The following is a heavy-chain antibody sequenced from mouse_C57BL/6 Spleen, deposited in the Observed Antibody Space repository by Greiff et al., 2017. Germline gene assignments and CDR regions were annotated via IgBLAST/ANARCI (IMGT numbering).Heavy chain of an antibody. D-gene: IGHD1-1*01. J-gene: IGHJ4*01. CDR3: ARNSPYYYGSSDYAMDY. CDR2: IWTGGGT. Sequence: VQLVESGPGLVAPSQSLSITCTVSGFSLTSYAISWVRQPPGKGLEWLGVIWTGGGTNYNSALKSRLSISKDNSKSQVFLKMNSLQTDDTARYYCARNSPYYYGSSDYAMDYWGQGTSVTVSS. V-gene: IGHV2-9-1*01. CDR1: GFSLTSYA.